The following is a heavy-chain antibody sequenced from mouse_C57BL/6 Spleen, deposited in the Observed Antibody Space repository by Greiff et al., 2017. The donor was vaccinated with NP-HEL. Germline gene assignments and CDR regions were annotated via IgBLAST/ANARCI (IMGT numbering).Heavy chain of an antibody. V-gene: IGHV5-4*01. J-gene: IGHJ2*01. CDR2: ISDGGSYT. D-gene: IGHD2-3*01. CDR1: GFTFSSYA. Sequence: DVQLVESGGGLVKPGGSLKLSCAASGFTFSSYAMSWVRQTPEKRLEWVATISDGGSYTYYPDNVTGRFTISRDNAKNNLYLQMSHLKSEDTAMYYCARDPVYEGYPYYFDYWGQGTTLTVSS. CDR3: ARDPVYEGYPYYFDY.